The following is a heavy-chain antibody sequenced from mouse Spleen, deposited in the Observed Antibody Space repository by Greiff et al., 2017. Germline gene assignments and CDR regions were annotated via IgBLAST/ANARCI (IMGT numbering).Heavy chain of an antibody. D-gene: IGHD1-2*01. CDR3: ARRGITTAYWYFDV. CDR2: IHPNSGST. J-gene: IGHJ1*01. CDR1: GYTFTSYW. Sequence: QVQLQQPGAELVKPGASVKLSCKASGYTFTSYWMHWVKQRPGQGLEWIGMIHPNSGSTNYNEKFKSKATLTVDKSSSTAYMQLSSLTSEDSAVYYCARRGITTAYWYFDVWGAGTTVTVSS. V-gene: IGHV1-64*01.